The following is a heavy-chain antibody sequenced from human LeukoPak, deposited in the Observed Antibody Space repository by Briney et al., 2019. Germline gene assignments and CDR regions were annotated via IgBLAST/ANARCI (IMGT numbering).Heavy chain of an antibody. J-gene: IGHJ4*02. Sequence: GASVKVPCKVSGYTLSEFSMHWVRQAPGQGREWMGWINPNSGGTNYAQKFQGRVTMTRDTSISTAYMELSRLRSDDTAVYYCARGRGVIAAAGTPKVWGQGTLVTVSS. CDR2: INPNSGGT. D-gene: IGHD6-13*01. CDR1: GYTLSEFS. CDR3: ARGRGVIAAAGTPKV. V-gene: IGHV1-2*02.